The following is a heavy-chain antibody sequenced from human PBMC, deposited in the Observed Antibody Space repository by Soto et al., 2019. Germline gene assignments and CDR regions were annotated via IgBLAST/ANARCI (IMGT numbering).Heavy chain of an antibody. V-gene: IGHV4-4*02. D-gene: IGHD2-8*01. CDR2: IYHSGST. Sequence: PSETLSLTCAVSSGSISSSNWWSWVRQPPGKGLEWIGEIYHSGSTNYNPSLKSRVTISVDKSKNQFSLKLSSVTAADTAVYYCARDKCTNGVCHHDYWGQGTLVTVSS. CDR3: ARDKCTNGVCHHDY. CDR1: SGSISSSNW. J-gene: IGHJ4*02.